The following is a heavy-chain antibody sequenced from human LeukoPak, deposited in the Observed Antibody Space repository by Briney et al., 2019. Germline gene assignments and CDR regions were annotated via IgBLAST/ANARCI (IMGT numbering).Heavy chain of an antibody. D-gene: IGHD2-15*01. CDR3: ATKVVAAIPGY. Sequence: GGSLRLSCAASGFTFSSYSMNWVRQAPGKGLEWVSYISSSSSTIYYADSVKGRFTISRDNAKNSLYLQMNSLRAEDTAVYYCATKVVAAIPGYWGQRTLVTVSS. J-gene: IGHJ4*02. V-gene: IGHV3-48*01. CDR2: ISSSSSTI. CDR1: GFTFSSYS.